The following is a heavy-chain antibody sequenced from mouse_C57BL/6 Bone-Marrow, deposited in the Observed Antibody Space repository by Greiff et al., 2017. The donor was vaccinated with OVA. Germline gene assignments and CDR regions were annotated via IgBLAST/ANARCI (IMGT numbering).Heavy chain of an antibody. CDR2: IDPENGDT. J-gene: IGHJ2*01. V-gene: IGHV14-4*01. CDR1: GFNIKDDY. D-gene: IGHD1-1*01. Sequence: EVKLMESGAELVRPGASVKLSCTASGFNIKDDYMHWVKQRPEQGLEWIGWIDPENGDTEYASKFQGKATITADTSSNTAYLQLSSLTSEDTAVYYCTAVVATDYWGQGTTLTVSS. CDR3: TAVVATDY.